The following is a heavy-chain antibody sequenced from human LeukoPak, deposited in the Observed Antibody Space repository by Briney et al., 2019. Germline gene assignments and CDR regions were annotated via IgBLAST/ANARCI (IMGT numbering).Heavy chain of an antibody. CDR1: GFTFRTYA. Sequence: GGSLRLSCAASGFTFRTYAMSWVRQAPGKGLEWVSAVRGSGSDTYYADSVKGRFTISRDNSKNTLYLQMNSLRAEDTAIYYCAKTSRVNSAYDSPFDYWGLGTLVTVSS. CDR2: VRGSGSDT. D-gene: IGHD5-12*01. J-gene: IGHJ4*02. CDR3: AKTSRVNSAYDSPFDY. V-gene: IGHV3-23*01.